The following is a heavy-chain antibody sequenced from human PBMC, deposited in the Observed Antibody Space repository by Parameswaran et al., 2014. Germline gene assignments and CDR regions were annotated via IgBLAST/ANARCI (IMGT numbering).Heavy chain of an antibody. CDR2: INAGNGNT. CDR3: ASGTRPGYPFDY. J-gene: IGHJ4*02. D-gene: IGHD5-12*01. Sequence: WVRQAPGQRLEWMGWINAGNGNTKYSQKFQGRVTITRDTSASTAYMELSSLRSEDTAVYYCASGTRPGYPFDYWGQGTLVTVSS. V-gene: IGHV1-3*01.